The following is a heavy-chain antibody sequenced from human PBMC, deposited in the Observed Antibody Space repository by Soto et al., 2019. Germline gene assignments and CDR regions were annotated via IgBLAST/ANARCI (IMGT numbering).Heavy chain of an antibody. CDR3: AREQWLYYYYGMDV. V-gene: IGHV1-18*01. CDR1: GYTFTTYG. D-gene: IGHD6-19*01. CDR2: ISAYNGNT. J-gene: IGHJ6*02. Sequence: QVQLVQSGAEVKKPGASVKVSCKASGYTFTTYGISWVRQAPGQGLEWMGWISAYNGNTNYAQNLQGRVTMTTDTSTSTGYRERRSLRSTDTAVYYCAREQWLYYYYGMDVWGQGTTVTVSS.